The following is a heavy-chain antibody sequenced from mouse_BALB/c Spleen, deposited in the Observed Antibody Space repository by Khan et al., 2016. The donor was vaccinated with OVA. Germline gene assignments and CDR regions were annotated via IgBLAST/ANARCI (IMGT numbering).Heavy chain of an antibody. CDR2: INPSNGRT. CDR3: ASLLINFDD. V-gene: IGHV1S81*02. CDR1: GYTLTSYW. Sequence: QVQLQQPGAELVNPGASVNLSCKASGYTLTSYWMHWVKQRPGKGLEWIGEINPSNGRTNYNEKFKSKATLTVDKSASTAYMQLSSPTSEDSAVYYCASLLINFDDWGQGTTLTVSS. D-gene: IGHD2-1*01. J-gene: IGHJ2*01.